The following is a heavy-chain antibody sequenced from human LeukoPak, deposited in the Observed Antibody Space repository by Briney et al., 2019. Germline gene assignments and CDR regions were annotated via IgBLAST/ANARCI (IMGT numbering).Heavy chain of an antibody. V-gene: IGHV4-39*01. CDR1: GDSISSSSYY. J-gene: IGHJ4*02. D-gene: IGHD3-22*01. Sequence: SETLSLTCTVSGDSISSSSYYWGWIRQPPGKGLEWIASIHYSGSTYYNPSLKGRVTISVDTSKNQFSLKLSSVTAADTAVYYCATRPLDSSGYFDYWGQGTLVTVSS. CDR3: ATRPLDSSGYFDY. CDR2: IHYSGST.